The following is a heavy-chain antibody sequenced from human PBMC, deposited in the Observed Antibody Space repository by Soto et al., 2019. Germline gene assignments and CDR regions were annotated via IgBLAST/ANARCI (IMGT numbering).Heavy chain of an antibody. D-gene: IGHD6-13*01. Sequence: ASVKVSCKXSGYTFTSYGISWVRQAPGQGLEWMGWISAYNGNTNYAQKLQGRVTMTTDTSTSTAYMELRSLRSDDTAVYYCARDGYSSSGTNWFDPWGQGTLVTSPQ. J-gene: IGHJ5*02. V-gene: IGHV1-18*01. CDR2: ISAYNGNT. CDR1: GYTFTSYG. CDR3: ARDGYSSSGTNWFDP.